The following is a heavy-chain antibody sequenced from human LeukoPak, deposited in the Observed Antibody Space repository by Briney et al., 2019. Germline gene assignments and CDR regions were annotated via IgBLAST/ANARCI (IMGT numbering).Heavy chain of an antibody. CDR3: ARPGLGWFDP. J-gene: IGHJ5*02. CDR1: GDSVSRNDAG. V-gene: IGHV6-1*01. D-gene: IGHD3-22*01. CDR2: IYYRSQWYG. Sequence: SQTLSLTCAISGDSVSRNDAGWNWIRQSPWRGLEWLGRIYYRSQWYGDDAPSVKGRITINPDTAKNQFSLQLNSVTAADTAVYYCARPGLGWFDPWGQGTLVTVSS.